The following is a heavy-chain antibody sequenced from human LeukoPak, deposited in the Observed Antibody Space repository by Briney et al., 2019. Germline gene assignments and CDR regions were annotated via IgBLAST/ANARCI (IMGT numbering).Heavy chain of an antibody. V-gene: IGHV4-61*02. CDR1: GASISSGSDY. CDR3: ARDGGDLGPGTIRGARFYYYYMDV. D-gene: IGHD3-16*01. Sequence: SETLSLTCSVSGASISSGSDYWSWIRQPAGKALEWIGRVHTSGNPNYNPSLESRVSISIDRSKNQFSLELNSVTAADTAVYYCARDGGDLGPGTIRGARFYYYYMDVWGKGTTVIVSS. J-gene: IGHJ6*03. CDR2: VHTSGNP.